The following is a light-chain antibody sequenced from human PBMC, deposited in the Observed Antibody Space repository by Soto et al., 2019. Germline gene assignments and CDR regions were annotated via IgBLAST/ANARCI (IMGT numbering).Light chain of an antibody. CDR2: GAS. V-gene: IGKV3-20*01. CDR3: QEYNDWPLRT. J-gene: IGKJ1*01. Sequence: EIVLTQSPGTLSLSPGERATLSCRASQSVSSSYLAWYQQKPGQAPRLLIYGASSRATGIPDRFSGSGSGTEFTLTISSLESDDFALYFCQEYNDWPLRTFGQGTKVDIK. CDR1: QSVSSSY.